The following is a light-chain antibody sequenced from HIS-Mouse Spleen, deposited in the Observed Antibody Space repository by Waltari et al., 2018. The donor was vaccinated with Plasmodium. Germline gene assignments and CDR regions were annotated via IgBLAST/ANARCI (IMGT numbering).Light chain of an antibody. J-gene: IGLJ2*01. CDR3: SSYTSSSTRVV. Sequence: QSALTQPASVSGSPGQSITISCTGTSSDVGGYNYVSWYQQQPGKAPKLMIYEVSNRPSGVSNRVSGSKSGNTASLTISGLQAEDEADYYCSSYTSSSTRVVFGGGTKLTVL. CDR1: SSDVGGYNY. V-gene: IGLV2-14*01. CDR2: EVS.